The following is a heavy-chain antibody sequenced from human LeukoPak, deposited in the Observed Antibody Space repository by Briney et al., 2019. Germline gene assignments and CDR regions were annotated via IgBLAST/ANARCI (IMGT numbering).Heavy chain of an antibody. D-gene: IGHD6-13*01. V-gene: IGHV4-39*01. CDR2: IHYSGST. Sequence: SETLSLTCTVSGGSISSSSYYWGWIRQPPGKGLEWIGSIHYSGSTYYNPSLKSRVTISVDSSKNQFSLKLNSVSAADTAVYYCARRLTSSWYLGYFDYWGQGTLVTVSS. CDR3: ARRLTSSWYLGYFDY. CDR1: GGSISSSSYY. J-gene: IGHJ4*02.